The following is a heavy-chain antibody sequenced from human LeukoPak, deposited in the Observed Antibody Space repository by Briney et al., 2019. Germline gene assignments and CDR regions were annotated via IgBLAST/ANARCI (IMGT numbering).Heavy chain of an antibody. CDR3: ARAPYRSGWYSTRYFDY. Sequence: SETLSLTCTVSGGSISSGCYYWSWIRQHPGKDLEWIGYIYYSGSTYYNPSLKSRVTISVDTSKNQFSLKLSSVTAGDTAVYYCARAPYRSGWYSTRYFDYWGQGTLVTVSS. V-gene: IGHV4-31*03. D-gene: IGHD6-19*01. CDR1: GGSISSGCYY. CDR2: IYYSGST. J-gene: IGHJ4*02.